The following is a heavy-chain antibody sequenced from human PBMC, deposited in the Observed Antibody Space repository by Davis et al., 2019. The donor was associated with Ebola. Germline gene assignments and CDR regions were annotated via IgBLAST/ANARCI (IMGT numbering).Heavy chain of an antibody. D-gene: IGHD1-1*01. CDR3: ARGYWRYFDL. J-gene: IGHJ2*01. V-gene: IGHV3-21*01. CDR2: ISSSSSYI. Sequence: GESLKISCAASGFTFSTYSMNWVRQAPGKGLEWVSSISSSSSYIYYADSVKGRFTISRDNAKNSLYLQMNSLRAEDTAVYYCARGYWRYFDLWGRGTLVTVSS. CDR1: GFTFSTYS.